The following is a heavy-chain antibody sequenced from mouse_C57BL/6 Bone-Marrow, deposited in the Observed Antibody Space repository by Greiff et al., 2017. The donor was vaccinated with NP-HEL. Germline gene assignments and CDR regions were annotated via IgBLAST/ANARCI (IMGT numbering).Heavy chain of an antibody. D-gene: IGHD2-3*01. V-gene: IGHV1-15*01. CDR3: TRWLLHFAY. Sequence: QVHVKQSGAELVRPGASVTLSCKASGYTFTDYEMHWVKQTPVHGLEWIGAIDPETGGTAYNQKFKGKAILTADKSSSTAYMELRSLTSEDSAVYYCTRWLLHFAYWGQGTLVTVSA. CDR1: GYTFTDYE. CDR2: IDPETGGT. J-gene: IGHJ3*01.